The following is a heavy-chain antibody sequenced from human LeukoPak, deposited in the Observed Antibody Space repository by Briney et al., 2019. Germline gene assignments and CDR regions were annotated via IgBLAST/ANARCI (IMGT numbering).Heavy chain of an antibody. CDR3: AREERGHQDFDL. CDR1: GFIISSYS. V-gene: IGHV3-21*01. Sequence: KPGGPLRLSWAASGFIISSYSMNWVRKAPGKGLEWVSSISSIDYQKFYADSAKRRFTISRDNADNSLYLQMNSLRAEDTAVYYCAREERGHQDFDLWSQGTLVTVSS. D-gene: IGHD1-1*01. CDR2: ISSIDYQK. J-gene: IGHJ4*01.